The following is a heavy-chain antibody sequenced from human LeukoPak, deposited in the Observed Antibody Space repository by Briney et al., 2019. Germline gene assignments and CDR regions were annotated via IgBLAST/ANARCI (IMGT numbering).Heavy chain of an antibody. Sequence: SGTLSLTCTVSDGSISDYYWSWIRQPPGKGLEWIGYISYSGSSTYNPSLKSRVTMSVDTSKNQFSLKLTSVTAADTAVYFCARLGGSADHWGQGTLVTVSS. J-gene: IGHJ4*02. CDR3: ARLGGSADH. D-gene: IGHD4-23*01. V-gene: IGHV4-59*01. CDR2: ISYSGSS. CDR1: DGSISDYY.